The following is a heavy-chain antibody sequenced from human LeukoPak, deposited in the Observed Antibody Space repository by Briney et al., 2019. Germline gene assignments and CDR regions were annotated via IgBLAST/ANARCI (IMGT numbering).Heavy chain of an antibody. CDR1: GGSFSGYY. CDR2: MNHSGST. V-gene: IGHV4-34*01. CDR3: ARADYELLWFGELLFVLDY. D-gene: IGHD3-10*01. J-gene: IGHJ4*02. Sequence: SETLSLTCAVYGGSFSGYYWSWIRQPPGKGLEWIGEMNHSGSTNYNPSLKSRVTISVDTSKNQFSLKLSSVTAADTAVYYCARADYELLWFGELLFVLDYWGQGTLVTVSS.